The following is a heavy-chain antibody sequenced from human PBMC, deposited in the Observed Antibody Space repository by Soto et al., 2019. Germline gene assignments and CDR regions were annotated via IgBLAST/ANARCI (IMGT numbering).Heavy chain of an antibody. CDR2: ISGSGGTT. CDR1: GFTFSSYA. Sequence: GGSLRLSCAASGFTFSSYAMGWVRQAPGKGLEWVSAISGSGGTTYYADSVKGRLTISRDNSKNTLYLQMNSLRAEDTAVYYCAKAHMSRSYYVGNWLDPWGQGTLVTVSS. D-gene: IGHD1-26*01. J-gene: IGHJ5*02. V-gene: IGHV3-23*01. CDR3: AKAHMSRSYYVGNWLDP.